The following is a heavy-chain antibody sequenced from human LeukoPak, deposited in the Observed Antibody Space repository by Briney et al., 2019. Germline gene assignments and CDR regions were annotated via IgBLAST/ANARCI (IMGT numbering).Heavy chain of an antibody. Sequence: PSETLSLTCTVSGGSISSSSYYWGWIRQPPGKGLEWIGEINHSGSTNYNPSLKSQVTISVVTSKNQFSLKMRSVTAADTAVYYCARQREGYFDLWGRGTLVTVSS. V-gene: IGHV4-39*01. CDR3: ARQREGYFDL. CDR2: INHSGST. CDR1: GGSISSSSYY. J-gene: IGHJ2*01.